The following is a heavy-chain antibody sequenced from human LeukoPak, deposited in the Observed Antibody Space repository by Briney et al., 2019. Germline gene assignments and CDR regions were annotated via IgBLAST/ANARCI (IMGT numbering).Heavy chain of an antibody. CDR1: GYTFTGYY. Sequence: WASVKVSCKASGYTFTGYYMHWVRQAPGQGLEWMGWINPNSGGTNYAQKFQGWVTMTRDTSISTAYMELSRLRSDDTAVYYCARASYGSGSYYNEDFDYWGQGTLVTVSS. CDR2: INPNSGGT. J-gene: IGHJ4*02. CDR3: ARASYGSGSYYNEDFDY. D-gene: IGHD3-10*01. V-gene: IGHV1-2*04.